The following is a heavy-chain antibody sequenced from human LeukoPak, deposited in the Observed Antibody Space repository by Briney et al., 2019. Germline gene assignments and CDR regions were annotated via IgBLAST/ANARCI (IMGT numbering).Heavy chain of an antibody. Sequence: GGSLRLSCAASGFTFSSYAMSWVRQALGKGLEWVSAISGSGGSTYYADSVKGRFTISRDNSKNTLYLQMNSLRAEDTAVYYCAKAHCSSTTCYTDYWGQGTLVTVSS. CDR3: AKAHCSSTTCYTDY. CDR1: GFTFSSYA. V-gene: IGHV3-23*01. D-gene: IGHD2-2*02. CDR2: ISGSGGST. J-gene: IGHJ4*02.